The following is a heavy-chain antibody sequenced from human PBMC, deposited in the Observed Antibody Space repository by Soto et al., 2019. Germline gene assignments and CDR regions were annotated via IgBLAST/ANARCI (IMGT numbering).Heavy chain of an antibody. D-gene: IGHD5-12*01. J-gene: IGHJ4*02. V-gene: IGHV3-23*01. CDR3: ANYLRDGYNLNFRY. Sequence: PGGSLRLSCAASGFTFSSYAMSWVRQAPGKGLEWVSAISGSGGSTYYADSVKGRFTISRDNSKNTLYLQMNSLRAEDTAVYYCANYLRDGYNLNFRYWGQGTLVTVSS. CDR2: ISGSGGST. CDR1: GFTFSSYA.